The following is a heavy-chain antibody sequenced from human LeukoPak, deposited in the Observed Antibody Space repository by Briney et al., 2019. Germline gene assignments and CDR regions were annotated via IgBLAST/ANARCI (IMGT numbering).Heavy chain of an antibody. Sequence: GGSLRLSCAASGFTFSSYGMHWVRQAPGKGLEWVAVISYDGSNKYYADSVKGRFTISGDNSKNTLYLQMNSLRAEDTAVYYCAKDARLFMTTVTTTPDYWGQGTLVTVSS. CDR3: AKDARLFMTTVTTTPDY. J-gene: IGHJ4*02. CDR2: ISYDGSNK. CDR1: GFTFSSYG. D-gene: IGHD4-11*01. V-gene: IGHV3-30*18.